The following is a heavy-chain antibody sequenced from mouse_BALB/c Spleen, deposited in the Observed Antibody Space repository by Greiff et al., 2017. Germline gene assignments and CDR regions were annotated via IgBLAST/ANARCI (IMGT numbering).Heavy chain of an antibody. V-gene: IGHV5-9-3*01. CDR2: ISSGGSYT. Sequence: EVQLVESGGGLVKPGGSLKLSCAASGFTFSSYAMSWVRQTPEKRLEWVATISSGGSYTYYPDSVKGRFTISRDNAKNTLYLQMSSLRSEDTAMYYCANYGNAYWGQGTLVTVSA. CDR3: ANYGNAY. CDR1: GFTFSSYA. J-gene: IGHJ3*01. D-gene: IGHD2-1*01.